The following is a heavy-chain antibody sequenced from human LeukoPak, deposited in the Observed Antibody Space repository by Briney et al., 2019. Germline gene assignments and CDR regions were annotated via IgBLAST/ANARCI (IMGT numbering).Heavy chain of an antibody. J-gene: IGHJ5*02. CDR2: ISGSGDSR. CDR1: GFTFSSYA. Sequence: GGSLRLSCAASGFTFSSYAMSWVRQAPGKGLEWVSAISGSGDSRYYADSVKGRFTISRDNSKNMLYLQMNSLRAEDTAVYYCAKGLVVVVPAAWGQGTLVTVSS. D-gene: IGHD2-2*01. V-gene: IGHV3-23*01. CDR3: AKGLVVVVPAA.